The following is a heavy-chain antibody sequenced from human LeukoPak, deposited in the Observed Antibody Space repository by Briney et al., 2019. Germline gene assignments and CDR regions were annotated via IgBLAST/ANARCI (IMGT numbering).Heavy chain of an antibody. CDR1: GYTFTGHY. D-gene: IGHD6-13*01. Sequence: ASVKVSCKASGYTFTGHYMHWVRQAPGQGLEWMGWINPNSGGTNYAQKFQGRVTMTRDTSISTAYMELSRLRSDDTAVYYCARVIAAAGPGGYWGQGTLVTVSS. J-gene: IGHJ4*02. CDR2: INPNSGGT. V-gene: IGHV1-2*02. CDR3: ARVIAAAGPGGY.